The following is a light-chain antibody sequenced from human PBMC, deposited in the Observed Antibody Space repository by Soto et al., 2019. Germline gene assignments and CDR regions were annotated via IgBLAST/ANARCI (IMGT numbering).Light chain of an antibody. Sequence: EIVLTHSPGTLSLSPGERATLSCRASQSIYNNYLAWYQLKPGQAPRLVIYGASSRATGIPDRFSASGSGTDLTLTISRLEPEDFAVYYCQQYASSPLTFGQGTKVEIK. V-gene: IGKV3-20*01. CDR1: QSIYNNY. CDR2: GAS. CDR3: QQYASSPLT. J-gene: IGKJ1*01.